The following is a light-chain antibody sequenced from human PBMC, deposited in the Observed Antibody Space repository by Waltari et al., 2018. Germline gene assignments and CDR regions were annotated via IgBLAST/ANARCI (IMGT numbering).Light chain of an antibody. CDR3: QVWHTSSSFYV. CDR1: LGGKS. Sequence: SFVLTQPPSVSVAPGQTATITCGRKLGGKSVPWYQQRPGQAPVLVVYDDSARPPGIPERFSGSKSGNTATLSISRVEAGDEADYYCQVWHTSSSFYVFGTGTKVTVL. CDR2: DDS. V-gene: IGLV3-21*02. J-gene: IGLJ1*01.